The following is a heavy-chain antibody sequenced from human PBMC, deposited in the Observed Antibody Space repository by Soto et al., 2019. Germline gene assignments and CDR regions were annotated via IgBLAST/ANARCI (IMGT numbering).Heavy chain of an antibody. J-gene: IGHJ4*02. V-gene: IGHV4-34*01. CDR2: INHSGST. D-gene: IGHD6-13*01. Sequence: QVQLQQWGAGLLKPSETLSLTCAVYGGSFSGYYWSWIRQPPGKGLEWIGEINHSGSTNYNPSLKRRVTISVDTSKNQFSLKLSSVTAADTAVYYCARGWVAADLDYWGQGTLVTVSS. CDR1: GGSFSGYY. CDR3: ARGWVAADLDY.